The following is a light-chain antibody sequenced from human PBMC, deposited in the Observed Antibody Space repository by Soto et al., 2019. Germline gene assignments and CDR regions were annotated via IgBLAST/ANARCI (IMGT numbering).Light chain of an antibody. CDR1: SSNVGSDYG. V-gene: IGLV2-18*01. J-gene: IGLJ3*02. CDR3: NLYTSSRSAWV. Sequence: QSALTQPPSVSGAPGQRVTISCTGSSSNVGSDYGVHWYQQLPGTAPKLMIYEVSNRPSGVPDRFSGSKSGNTASLAISGLQAEDEADYYCNLYTSSRSAWVFGGGTKVTVL. CDR2: EVS.